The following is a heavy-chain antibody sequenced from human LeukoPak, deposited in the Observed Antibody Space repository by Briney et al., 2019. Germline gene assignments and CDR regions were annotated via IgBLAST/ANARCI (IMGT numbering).Heavy chain of an antibody. J-gene: IGHJ4*02. CDR2: ISYDGSNK. CDR3: ARAEWLGSPFDY. V-gene: IGHV3-30*01. CDR1: GFTFSSYA. Sequence: GGSLRLSCAASGFTFSSYAMHWVRQAPGKGLEWVAVISYDGSNKYYADSVKGRFTISRDNSKNTLYLQVNSLRAEDTAVYYCARAEWLGSPFDYWGQGTLVTVSS. D-gene: IGHD6-19*01.